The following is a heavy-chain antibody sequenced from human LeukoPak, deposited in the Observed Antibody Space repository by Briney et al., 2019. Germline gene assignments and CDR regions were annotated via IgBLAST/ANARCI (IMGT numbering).Heavy chain of an antibody. V-gene: IGHV3-23*01. J-gene: IGHJ4*02. Sequence: GGSLRLSCAASGFTFSSYAMSWVRQAPGKGLEWVSAISGSGGSTYYADSVKGRFTISRDNAKNSLYLQMNSLRAEDTAVYYCARERYYYDSGGSQRFFDYWGQGTLVTVSS. D-gene: IGHD3-22*01. CDR2: ISGSGGST. CDR1: GFTFSSYA. CDR3: ARERYYYDSGGSQRFFDY.